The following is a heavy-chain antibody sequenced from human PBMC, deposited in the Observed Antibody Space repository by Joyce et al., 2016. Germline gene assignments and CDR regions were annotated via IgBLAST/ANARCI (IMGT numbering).Heavy chain of an antibody. D-gene: IGHD7-27*01. J-gene: IGHJ6*02. Sequence: QVQLQESGPGLVKPSETLSLTCTVSGGSISIHYWSWIRQPPRKRLEWMGYIYYSERTNYNPSLKSRVTISVDTSKNQFSLKLRSVSAADTAVYYCARGLGTPYGMDVWGQGTTVTVSS. V-gene: IGHV4-59*11. CDR1: GGSISIHY. CDR3: ARGLGTPYGMDV. CDR2: IYYSERT.